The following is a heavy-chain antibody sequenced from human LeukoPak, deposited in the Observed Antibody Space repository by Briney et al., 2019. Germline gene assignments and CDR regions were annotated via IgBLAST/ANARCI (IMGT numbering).Heavy chain of an antibody. Sequence: SVKVSCKASGGTFSSYAISWVRQAPGQALEWMGRIIPIFGTANYAQKFQGRVTITTDESTSTAYMELSSLRSEDTAVYYCATGVDSGSLIQRGRSFFDYWGQGTLVTVSS. CDR2: IIPIFGTA. V-gene: IGHV1-69*05. CDR3: ATGVDSGSLIQRGRSFFDY. D-gene: IGHD3-10*01. J-gene: IGHJ4*02. CDR1: GGTFSSYA.